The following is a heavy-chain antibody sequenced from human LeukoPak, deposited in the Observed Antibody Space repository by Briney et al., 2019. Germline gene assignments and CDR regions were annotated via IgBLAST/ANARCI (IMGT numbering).Heavy chain of an antibody. CDR3: AKDLSSWGPSSDPFDI. CDR1: GFTFSSYW. Sequence: GGTLRLSCAASGFTFSSYWMSWVRQAPGKGLEWVANIKQDGSEKYYVDSVKGRFTISRDNAKNSLYLQMNSLRAEDTAVYCCAKDLSSWGPSSDPFDIWGQGTMVTVSS. V-gene: IGHV3-7*03. J-gene: IGHJ3*02. CDR2: IKQDGSEK. D-gene: IGHD3-16*01.